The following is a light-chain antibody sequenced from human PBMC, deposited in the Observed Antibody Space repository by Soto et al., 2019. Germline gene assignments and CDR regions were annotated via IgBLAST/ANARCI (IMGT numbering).Light chain of an antibody. V-gene: IGKV3D-20*02. CDR2: AAF. CDR3: QQHTNWPPIT. Sequence: EVVLTQSPGTLSLSPGDSATLSCRASQNVYSNYLAWYQQKPGHAPRLLIYAAFVRATGIPDTFSGSGSGTDFTLTISSLQPEDFATYYCQQHTNWPPITFGQGTRLEIK. J-gene: IGKJ5*01. CDR1: QNVYSNY.